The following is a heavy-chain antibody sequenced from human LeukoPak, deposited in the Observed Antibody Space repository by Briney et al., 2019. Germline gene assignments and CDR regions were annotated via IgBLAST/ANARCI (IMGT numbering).Heavy chain of an antibody. D-gene: IGHD3-22*01. J-gene: IGHJ5*02. CDR3: ARGHYYDSSGYLLSP. V-gene: IGHV3-30-3*01. Sequence: GGSLRLSCAASGLTFSSHWMHWVRQAPGKGLEWVAVISYDGSNKYYADSVKGRFTISRDNSKNTLYLQMNSLRAEDTAVYYCARGHYYDSSGYLLSPWGQGTLVTVSS. CDR2: ISYDGSNK. CDR1: GLTFSSHW.